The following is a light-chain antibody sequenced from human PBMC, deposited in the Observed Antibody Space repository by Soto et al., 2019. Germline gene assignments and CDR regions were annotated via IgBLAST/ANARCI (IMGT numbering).Light chain of an antibody. CDR2: DTS. CDR3: QQYGTSPQT. J-gene: IGKJ1*01. Sequence: EIVLTQSPGTLSLSPGETATLSCRASQSVTSNYLAWYQQKHGQAPGLLIYDTSTRASGVPDRFSGRGSGTECTLTVSRLEPEDFAVYYCQQYGTSPQTFGQGTKVDIK. CDR1: QSVTSNY. V-gene: IGKV3-20*01.